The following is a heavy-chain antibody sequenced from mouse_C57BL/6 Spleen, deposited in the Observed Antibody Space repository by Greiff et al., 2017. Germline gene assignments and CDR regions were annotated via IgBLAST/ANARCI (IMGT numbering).Heavy chain of an antibody. V-gene: IGHV1-74*01. CDR1: GYTFTSYW. CDR3: TTWVTTVLDY. J-gene: IGHJ2*01. Sequence: QVQLKQPGAELVKPGASVKVSCKASGYTFTSYWMHWVKQRPGQGLEWIGRIHPSDSDTNYNQKFKGKATMTADTSSNTAYLQLSSLTSEDTAVYYCTTWVTTVLDYWGQGTTLTVSS. D-gene: IGHD1-1*01. CDR2: IHPSDSDT.